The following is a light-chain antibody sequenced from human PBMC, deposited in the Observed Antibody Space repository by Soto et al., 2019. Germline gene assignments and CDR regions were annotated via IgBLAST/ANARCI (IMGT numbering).Light chain of an antibody. Sequence: QSVLTQPPSVSAAPGQRVTISCSGSSSNIGGNSVSWYQQLPGTAPKLLIYDDDKRPSGIPDRFSGSKSGTSATLGITGFQTGDEADYYCCSYTVSGTYVFGTGTKGTVL. CDR2: DDD. V-gene: IGLV1-51*01. CDR3: CSYTVSGTYV. CDR1: SSNIGGNS. J-gene: IGLJ1*01.